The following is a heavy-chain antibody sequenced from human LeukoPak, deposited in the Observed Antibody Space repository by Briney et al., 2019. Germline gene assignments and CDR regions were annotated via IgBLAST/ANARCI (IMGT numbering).Heavy chain of an antibody. CDR3: ARAAVVVVVAATSWFDP. CDR1: GCTFSSYA. Sequence: GASVKVSCKASGCTFSSYAISWVRQAPGQGLEWMGGIIPIFGTANYAQKFQGRVTITADESTSTAYMELSSLRSEDTAVYYCARAAVVVVVAATSWFDPWGQGTLVTVSS. CDR2: IIPIFGTA. J-gene: IGHJ5*02. V-gene: IGHV1-69*13. D-gene: IGHD2-15*01.